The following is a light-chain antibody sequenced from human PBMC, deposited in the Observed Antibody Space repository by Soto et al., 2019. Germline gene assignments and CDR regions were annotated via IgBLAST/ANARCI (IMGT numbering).Light chain of an antibody. Sequence: QSVLTQPPSVSGAPGKRVTISCTGSSSNIGAGYDVHWYQQLPGTAPKLLIYGNSNRPSGVPDRFSGSKSGTSASLAITGLQAEDEADYYCQSYDSSLSGLLFGGGTQLTVL. J-gene: IGLJ2*01. CDR3: QSYDSSLSGLL. CDR2: GNS. V-gene: IGLV1-40*01. CDR1: SSNIGAGYD.